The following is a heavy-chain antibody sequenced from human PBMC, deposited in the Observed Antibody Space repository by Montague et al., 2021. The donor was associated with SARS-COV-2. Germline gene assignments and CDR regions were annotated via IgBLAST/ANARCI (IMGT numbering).Heavy chain of an antibody. J-gene: IGHJ4*03. CDR1: GASISCES. D-gene: IGHD2-8*01. CDR2: VCDTGST. Sequence: SETLSLTCSVSGASISCESWVWIRQPPGGGLQWIAYVCDTGSTGYHPSLRSRTTIAVATSKNQLSLNVRSMSAAATAVYFCTRERSGNDVFDLWGQGTPVTVSS. CDR3: TRERSGNDVFDL. V-gene: IGHV4-59*01.